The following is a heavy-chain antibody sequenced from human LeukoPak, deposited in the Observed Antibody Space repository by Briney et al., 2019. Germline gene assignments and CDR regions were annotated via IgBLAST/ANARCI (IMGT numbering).Heavy chain of an antibody. J-gene: IGHJ3*02. CDR1: GFTFSTYA. D-gene: IGHD3-22*01. CDR3: ARVRSSYYYDSPDAFDI. V-gene: IGHV3-23*01. CDR2: ISRSGAGT. Sequence: QPGGSLRLSCAASGFTFSTYAMSWVRQAPGKGLEWVSAISRSGAGTYYADSVKGRFTISRDNSKNTLYLQMNSLRAEDTAVYYCARVRSSYYYDSPDAFDIWGQGTMVTVSS.